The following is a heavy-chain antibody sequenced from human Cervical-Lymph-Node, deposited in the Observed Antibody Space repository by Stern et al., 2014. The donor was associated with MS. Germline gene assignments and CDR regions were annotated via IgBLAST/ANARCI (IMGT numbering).Heavy chain of an antibody. CDR1: GFTFDDYS. CDR2: ISWNSGTI. CDR3: AKHGGGMVAQFDY. D-gene: IGHD2-15*01. J-gene: IGHJ4*02. Sequence: EAQLVESGGGLVQPGRSLRLSCAASGFTFDDYSMHWVRQAPGKGLEWVSVISWNSGTIDYADSVKGRFTISRDNTKNSLYLQMNSLRPEDTALYYCAKHGGGMVAQFDYWGQGILVTVSS. V-gene: IGHV3-9*01.